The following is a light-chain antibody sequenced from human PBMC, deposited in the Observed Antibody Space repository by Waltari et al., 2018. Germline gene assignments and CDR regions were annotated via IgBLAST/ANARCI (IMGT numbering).Light chain of an antibody. CDR1: SSDVGGYTH. CDR3: CSYAGSITFWV. J-gene: IGLJ3*02. CDR2: DVT. Sequence: QSALTQPRSVSGSPGQSVPLSCTGTSSDVGGYTHVSWYQHHPGKAPKLIIYDVTKRPSGVPDRFSASKSDNTASLTISGLQAEDEADYYCCSYAGSITFWVFGGGTKLTVL. V-gene: IGLV2-11*01.